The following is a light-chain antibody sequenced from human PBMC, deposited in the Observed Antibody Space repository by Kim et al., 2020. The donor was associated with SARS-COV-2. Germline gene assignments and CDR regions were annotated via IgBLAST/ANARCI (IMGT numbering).Light chain of an antibody. CDR1: SNNVGNQG. Sequence: KTATLTRPGNSNNVGNQGAAWLQQHQGHPPKPLSYRNNNRPSGISERLSASRSGNTASLTITGLQPEDEADYYCSAWDSSLSAWVFGGGTQLTVL. J-gene: IGLJ3*02. V-gene: IGLV10-54*01. CDR3: SAWDSSLSAWV. CDR2: RNN.